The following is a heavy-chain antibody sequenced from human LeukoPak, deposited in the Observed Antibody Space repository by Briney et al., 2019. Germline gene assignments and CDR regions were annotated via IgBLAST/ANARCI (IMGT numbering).Heavy chain of an antibody. Sequence: ASVKVSCKVSGYTLTELSMHWVRQAPGKGLEWMGGFDPEDGETIYAQKFQGRVTMTEDTSTDTAYMELSSLRSEDTAVYYCATDLVAVAGKRGIFDYWGQGTLVTVSS. CDR3: ATDLVAVAGKRGIFDY. CDR2: FDPEDGET. D-gene: IGHD6-19*01. V-gene: IGHV1-24*01. CDR1: GYTLTELS. J-gene: IGHJ4*02.